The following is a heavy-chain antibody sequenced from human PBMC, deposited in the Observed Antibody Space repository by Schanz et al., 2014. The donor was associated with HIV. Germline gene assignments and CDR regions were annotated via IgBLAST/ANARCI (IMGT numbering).Heavy chain of an antibody. J-gene: IGHJ6*02. CDR2: IWYDGSNK. Sequence: QVQLVESGGGVVQPGRSLRLSCAASRFTFSSYGMHWVRQAPGKGLEWVAVIWYDGSNKYYADSVKGRFTISRDNSKNSLSLQMNSLRDEDTAVYYCARSPSYGMDVWGQGTTVTVSS. V-gene: IGHV3-33*01. CDR3: ARSPSYGMDV. CDR1: RFTFSSYG.